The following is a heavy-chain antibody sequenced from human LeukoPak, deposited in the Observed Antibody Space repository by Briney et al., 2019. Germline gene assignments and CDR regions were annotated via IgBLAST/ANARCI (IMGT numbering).Heavy chain of an antibody. D-gene: IGHD6-6*01. V-gene: IGHV4-59*12. Sequence: SETLSLTCTVSGGSISSYYWSWIRQPPGKGLEWIGYIYYSGSTNYNPSLKSRVTISVDTSKNQFSLKLSSVTAADTAVYYCARGRRGSSSFAGSKDFDYWGQGTLVTVSS. J-gene: IGHJ4*02. CDR1: GGSISSYY. CDR2: IYYSGST. CDR3: ARGRRGSSSFAGSKDFDY.